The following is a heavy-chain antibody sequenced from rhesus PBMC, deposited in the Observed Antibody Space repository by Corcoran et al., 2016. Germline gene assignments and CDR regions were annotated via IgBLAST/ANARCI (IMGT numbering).Heavy chain of an antibody. CDR1: GGSISGYYY. V-gene: IGHV4S14*01. Sequence: QVQLQESGPGLVKPSETLSLTCAVSGGSISGYYYWSWIRQPPGKGLEWIGSVNGSGGSNYLHPSLKSLVTLSVDTSKNQFALKLSSVTAAYTAVYYCASDKRMNTVTQFDYWGQGVLVTVSS. D-gene: IGHD4-23*01. CDR3: ASDKRMNTVTQFDY. J-gene: IGHJ4*01. CDR2: VNGSGGSN.